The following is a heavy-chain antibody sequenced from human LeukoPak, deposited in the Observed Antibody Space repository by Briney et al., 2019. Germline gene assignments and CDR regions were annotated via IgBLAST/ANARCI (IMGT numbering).Heavy chain of an antibody. Sequence: PGGSLRLSCAASGFSLGDYWMNWVRQAPGKGLEWVSAISGSGGSTYYADSVKGRFTISRDNAKNSLYLQMNSLRAEDTAVYYCAREGYCSSTSCYAGGGIDYWGQGTLVTVSS. CDR1: GFSLGDYW. J-gene: IGHJ4*02. V-gene: IGHV3-23*01. D-gene: IGHD2-2*01. CDR3: AREGYCSSTSCYAGGGIDY. CDR2: ISGSGGST.